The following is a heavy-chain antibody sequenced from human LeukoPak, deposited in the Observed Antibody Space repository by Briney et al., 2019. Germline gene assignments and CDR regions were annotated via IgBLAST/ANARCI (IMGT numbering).Heavy chain of an antibody. CDR1: GGSISSGDYY. J-gene: IGHJ4*02. CDR2: ISYSGST. Sequence: TSETLSLTCTVSGGSISSGDYYWSWIRQPPGKGLEWIGYISYSGSTYYNPSLKSRVTMSVDTSKNQFSLKLSSVTAADTAVYYCAREFAWEPLFNWGQGTLVTVSS. V-gene: IGHV4-30-4*01. D-gene: IGHD1-26*01. CDR3: AREFAWEPLFN.